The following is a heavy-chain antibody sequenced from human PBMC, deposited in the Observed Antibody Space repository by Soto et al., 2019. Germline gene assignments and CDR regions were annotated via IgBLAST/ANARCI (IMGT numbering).Heavy chain of an antibody. J-gene: IGHJ6*02. Sequence: EVQLLESGGGLVQPGGSLRLSCAASGFTFSSYAMSWVRQAPGKGLEWVSAISGSGGSTYYADSVKGRFTISRDNSKNTLYLQMNSLRAEDTAVYYCAKDGYSYGYTISGGMDVWGQGTTVTVSS. CDR3: AKDGYSYGYTISGGMDV. V-gene: IGHV3-23*01. CDR1: GFTFSSYA. CDR2: ISGSGGST. D-gene: IGHD5-18*01.